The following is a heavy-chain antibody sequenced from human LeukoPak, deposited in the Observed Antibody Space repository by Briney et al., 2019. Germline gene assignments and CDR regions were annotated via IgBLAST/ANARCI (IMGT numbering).Heavy chain of an antibody. J-gene: IGHJ4*02. D-gene: IGHD1-1*01. CDR1: GFTFSSYG. Sequence: PGGSLRLSCAASGFTFSSYGMSWVRQAPGKGLEWVSVISGSGGSTYYADSVKGRFTISRDNSKNTLYLQMNSLRAEDTAVYFCAKSRSGSANWALQIFDNWGQGTLVTVSS. CDR2: ISGSGGST. CDR3: AKSRSGSANWALQIFDN. V-gene: IGHV3-23*01.